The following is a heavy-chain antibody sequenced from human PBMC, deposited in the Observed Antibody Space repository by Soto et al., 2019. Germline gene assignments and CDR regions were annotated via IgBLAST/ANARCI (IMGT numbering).Heavy chain of an antibody. J-gene: IGHJ4*02. CDR2: RSHDGSDK. CDR1: GFALGDFG. CDR3: ANSPYFFCSSANCYRYYFDC. V-gene: IGHV3-30*18. D-gene: IGHD2-2*02. Sequence: PAGSMKLASAARGFALGDFGVHWLRQAPGKGVEGGAGRSHDGSDKFYADSVKARFTISRDNSTTTLYLQMSGLRAEDTAVYYCANSPYFFCSSANCYRYYFDCWSQGTLVTVSS.